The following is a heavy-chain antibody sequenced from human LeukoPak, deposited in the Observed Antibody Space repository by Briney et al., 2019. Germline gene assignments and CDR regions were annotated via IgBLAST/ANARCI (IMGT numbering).Heavy chain of an antibody. CDR3: AKAFYDSSGYGFDP. CDR1: GFTFDDYA. J-gene: IGHJ5*02. CDR2: ISWNSGSI. V-gene: IGHV3-9*01. Sequence: GGSLRLSCAASGFTFDDYAMHWVRQAPGKGLEWVSGISWNSGSIGYADSVKGRFTISRDNAKNSLYLRMNSLRAEDTALYYCAKAFYDSSGYGFDPWGQGTLVTVSS. D-gene: IGHD3-22*01.